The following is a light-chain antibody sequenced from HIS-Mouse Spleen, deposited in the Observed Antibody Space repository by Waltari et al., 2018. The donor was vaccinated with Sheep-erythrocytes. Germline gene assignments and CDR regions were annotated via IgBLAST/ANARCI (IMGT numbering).Light chain of an antibody. CDR1: N. V-gene: IGKV3-15*01. CDR2: GAS. Sequence: TQSPATLSVSPGERASNLAWYQQKPGQAPRLLIYGASTRATGIPARFSGSGSGTEFTLTISSMQSEDFAVYYCQQYGSSLRTFGQGTKVEIK. J-gene: IGKJ1*01. CDR3: QQYGSSLRT.